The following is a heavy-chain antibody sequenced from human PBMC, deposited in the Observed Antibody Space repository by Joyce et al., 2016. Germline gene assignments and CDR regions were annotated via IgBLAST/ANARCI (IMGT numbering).Heavy chain of an antibody. V-gene: IGHV1-2*05. CDR3: ARARTYGDPPEH. Sequence: QVQLVQSGPEVRKPGASVKVSCKASGYTFTDYYLHWVRQAPGQGLEWLGRLNPHSGATTYAQKLQDRVTMTRDTSISTAYMELSGLTSNDTVVYYCARARTYGDPPEHWGQGTLVTVS. CDR2: LNPHSGAT. J-gene: IGHJ1*01. CDR1: GYTFTDYY. D-gene: IGHD4-17*01.